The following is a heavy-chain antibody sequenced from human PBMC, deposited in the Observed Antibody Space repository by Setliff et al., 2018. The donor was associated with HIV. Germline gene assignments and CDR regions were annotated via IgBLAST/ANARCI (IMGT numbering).Heavy chain of an antibody. J-gene: IGHJ4*02. V-gene: IGHV4-59*08. D-gene: IGHD1-26*01. CDR2: IYYSGST. CDR1: GGSINNYY. CDR3: ALLYPYSGYLGY. Sequence: SETLSLTCTVSGGSINNYYWSWIRQPPGKELEWIGYIYYSGSTYYSPSLKSRVTISVDTSKNRFSLKLSSVTAADTAIYYCALLYPYSGYLGYWGQGTLVTVSS.